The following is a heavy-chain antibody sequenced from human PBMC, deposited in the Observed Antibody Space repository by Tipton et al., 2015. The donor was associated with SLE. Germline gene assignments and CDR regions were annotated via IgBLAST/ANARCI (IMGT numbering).Heavy chain of an antibody. J-gene: IGHJ2*01. CDR2: IYTSGST. Sequence: TLSLTCTVSGGSISSYYWSWIRQSPGKGLEWIGYIYTSGSTNYNPSLKSRVTISADTSKNQFSLKLSSVTAADTAVHYCAGSGGDTWYFDLWGRGTLVTVSS. CDR3: AGSGGDTWYFDL. D-gene: IGHD2-15*01. V-gene: IGHV4-4*08. CDR1: GGSISSYY.